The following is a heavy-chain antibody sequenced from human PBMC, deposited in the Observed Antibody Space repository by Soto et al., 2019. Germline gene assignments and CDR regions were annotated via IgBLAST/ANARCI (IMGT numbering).Heavy chain of an antibody. V-gene: IGHV3-23*01. Sequence: GGSLRLSCAASGFTFSSYAMSWVRQAPGKGLEWVSAISGSGVSTNYADSAKGRFTISRDNSKNTLYLQMNSLRAEDTAVYYCAKAGGNYCTNGVCSFYYYGMDVWGQGTTVTVSS. CDR1: GFTFSSYA. CDR2: ISGSGVST. J-gene: IGHJ6*02. CDR3: AKAGGNYCTNGVCSFYYYGMDV. D-gene: IGHD2-8*01.